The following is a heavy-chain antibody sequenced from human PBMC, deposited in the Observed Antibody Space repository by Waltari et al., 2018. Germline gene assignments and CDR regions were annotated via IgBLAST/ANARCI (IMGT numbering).Heavy chain of an antibody. CDR3: ARLEGLHLDFDY. V-gene: IGHV4-39*01. CDR1: GASISRSTSY. D-gene: IGHD5-12*01. CDR2: FYYSEST. Sequence: QLQLQESGPGLVKPSETLSLTRTVSGASISRSTSYWGWIRQPPGQGLEWIESFYYSESTYYNPSLKSRVTISVDTSKNQFSLKLSSVTAADTAVYYCARLEGLHLDFDYWGQGTLVTVSS. J-gene: IGHJ4*02.